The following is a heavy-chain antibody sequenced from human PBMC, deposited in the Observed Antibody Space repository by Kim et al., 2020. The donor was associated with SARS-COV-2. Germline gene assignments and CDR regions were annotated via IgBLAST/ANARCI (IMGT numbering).Heavy chain of an antibody. CDR2: ISGSGGST. V-gene: IGHV3-23*01. D-gene: IGHD4-17*01. J-gene: IGHJ6*02. CDR1: GFTFSSYA. CDR3: AKSSYGDYGAYYYYYGMDV. Sequence: GGSLRLSCAASGFTFSSYAMSWVRQAPGKGLEWVSAISGSGGSTYYADSVKGRFTISRDNSKNTLYLQMNSLRAEDTAVYYCAKSSYGDYGAYYYYYGMDVGGQGTTVTVSS.